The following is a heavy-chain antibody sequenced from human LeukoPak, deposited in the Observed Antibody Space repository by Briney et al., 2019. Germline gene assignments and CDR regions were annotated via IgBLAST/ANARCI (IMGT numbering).Heavy chain of an antibody. Sequence: GGSLRLSCAASGFTFSSYSMNWVRQAPGKGLEWVSSISSSSSYIYYADSVKGRFTISRDNSKNTLYLQMNSLRAEDTAVYYCARYSYYSESSGYAFDIWGQGTMVTVSS. J-gene: IGHJ3*02. CDR1: GFTFSSYS. CDR2: ISSSSSYI. D-gene: IGHD3-22*01. V-gene: IGHV3-21*01. CDR3: ARYSYYSESSGYAFDI.